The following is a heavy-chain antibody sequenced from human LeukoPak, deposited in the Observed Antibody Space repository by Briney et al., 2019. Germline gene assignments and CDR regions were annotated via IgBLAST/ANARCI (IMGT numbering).Heavy chain of an antibody. D-gene: IGHD3-16*02. V-gene: IGHV4-59*01. CDR2: IYYSGST. CDR3: ARGRDYVWGGYRTYYFDY. CDR1: GGSIGTYY. J-gene: IGHJ4*02. Sequence: PSETLSLTCTVSGGSIGTYYWSWIRQPPGKGLEWIGYIYYSGSTNFNPSLKSRVTISVDTSKNQFSLKLSSVTAADTALYYCARGRDYVWGGYRTYYFDYWGQGTLVTVSS.